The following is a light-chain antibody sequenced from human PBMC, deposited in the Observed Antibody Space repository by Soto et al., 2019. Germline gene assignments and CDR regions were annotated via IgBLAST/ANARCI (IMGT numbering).Light chain of an antibody. Sequence: QSVLTQPASVSGSLGQSITISCTGTNSDVGAYNYVSWFRQYPGTAPKLVIYDVSNRPSGVSSRFSGSKSGNAASLTISWLQSEDEADYYCTSYTTSSTLRYVFGTGTKVTVL. J-gene: IGLJ1*01. CDR3: TSYTTSSTLRYV. CDR1: NSDVGAYNY. V-gene: IGLV2-14*01. CDR2: DVS.